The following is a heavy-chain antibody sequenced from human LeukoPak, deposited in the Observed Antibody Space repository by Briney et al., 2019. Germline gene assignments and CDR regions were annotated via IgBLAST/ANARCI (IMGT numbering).Heavy chain of an antibody. D-gene: IGHD6-6*01. CDR3: ARHHGYSSSSHYFDY. J-gene: IGHJ4*02. Sequence: SETLSLTCAVSGYSISSGYYWGWIRQPPGKGLEWIGSIYHSESTYYNPSLKSRVTISVATPKNQFSLKLSSVTAADTAVYYCARHHGYSSSSHYFDYWGQGTLVTVSS. CDR1: GYSISSGYY. CDR2: IYHSEST. V-gene: IGHV4-38-2*01.